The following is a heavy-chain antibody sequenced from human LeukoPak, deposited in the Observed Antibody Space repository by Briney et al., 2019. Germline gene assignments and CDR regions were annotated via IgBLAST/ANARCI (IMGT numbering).Heavy chain of an antibody. V-gene: IGHV5-51*01. D-gene: IGHD3-3*01. Sequence: GESLKISCKGSGYSFTSHWIGWVRQMPGKGLEWMGIIYPGDSDTRYSPSFQGQVTISADKSISTAYLQWSSLKASDTAMYYCARSRILECLSPFDYWNQGTLVTVYS. J-gene: IGHJ4*02. CDR3: ARSRILECLSPFDY. CDR1: GYSFTSHW. CDR2: IYPGDSDT.